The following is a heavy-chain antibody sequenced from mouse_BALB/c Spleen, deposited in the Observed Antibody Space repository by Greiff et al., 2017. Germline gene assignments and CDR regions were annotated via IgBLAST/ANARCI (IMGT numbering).Heavy chain of an antibody. CDR3: ALIYYGNYGDAMDY. CDR1: GFNIKDTY. V-gene: IGHV14-3*02. Sequence: VQLQQSGAELVKPGASVKLSCTASGFNIKDTYMHWVKQRPEQGLEWIGRIDPANGNTKYDPKFQGKATITADTSSNTAYLQLSSLTSEDTAVYYCALIYYGNYGDAMDYWGQGTSVTVSS. D-gene: IGHD2-1*01. J-gene: IGHJ4*01. CDR2: IDPANGNT.